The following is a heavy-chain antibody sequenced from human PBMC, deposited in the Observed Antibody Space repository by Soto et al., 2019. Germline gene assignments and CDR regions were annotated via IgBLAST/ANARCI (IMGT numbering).Heavy chain of an antibody. CDR1: GFTFSNYG. CDR3: ARERYDWNSVLDY. Sequence: GGSLRLCCVASGFTFSNYGMHWVRQAPGKGLEWVAVIWYDGSKKYYVDSVKGRFTISRDYSKNTVYLQMNSLRAEDTAVYYCARERYDWNSVLDYWGQGTLVTVSS. D-gene: IGHD1-7*01. CDR2: IWYDGSKK. V-gene: IGHV3-33*01. J-gene: IGHJ4*02.